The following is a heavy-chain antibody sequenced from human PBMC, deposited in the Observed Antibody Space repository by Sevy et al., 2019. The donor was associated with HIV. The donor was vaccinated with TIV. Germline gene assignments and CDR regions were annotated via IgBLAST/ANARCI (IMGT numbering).Heavy chain of an antibody. J-gene: IGHJ4*02. V-gene: IGHV4-59*08. D-gene: IGHD1-26*01. Sequence: SETLSLTCTVSGGSITSLYWNWIRQPPGKGLEWIANIYYNGTINYNPSLKSRVTLSLDTSKNQFSLRLSSVTAADTAMYYCAGENAWGRGYSWGQGTLVTVSS. CDR3: AGENAWGRGYS. CDR1: GGSITSLY. CDR2: IYYNGTI.